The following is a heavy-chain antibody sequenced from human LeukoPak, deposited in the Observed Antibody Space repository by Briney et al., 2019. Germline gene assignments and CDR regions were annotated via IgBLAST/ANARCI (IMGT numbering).Heavy chain of an antibody. CDR1: GGTFSSYA. V-gene: IGHV1-69*13. CDR2: IIPIFGTA. J-gene: IGHJ4*02. CDR3: ARGDAAADTFDY. D-gene: IGHD6-13*01. Sequence: SVKVSCKASGGTFSSYAISWVRQAPGQGLEWMGGIIPIFGTANYAQKFQGRVTITADESTSTAYMELSSLRSEDTAVYYCARGDAAADTFDYWGQGTLVTVSS.